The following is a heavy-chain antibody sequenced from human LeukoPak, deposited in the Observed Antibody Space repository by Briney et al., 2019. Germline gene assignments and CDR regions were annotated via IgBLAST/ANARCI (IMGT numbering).Heavy chain of an antibody. CDR2: ISSSSSYI. J-gene: IGHJ4*02. CDR3: ARFGGLVATISAY. Sequence: PGGSLRLSCAASGFTFSSYSMNWVRQAPGKGLEWVSSISSSSSYIFYGDLVKGRFTISRDNAKNSLYLQMNSLRAEDTAVYYCARFGGLVATISAYWGQGTLVTVSS. V-gene: IGHV3-21*01. D-gene: IGHD5-12*01. CDR1: GFTFSSYS.